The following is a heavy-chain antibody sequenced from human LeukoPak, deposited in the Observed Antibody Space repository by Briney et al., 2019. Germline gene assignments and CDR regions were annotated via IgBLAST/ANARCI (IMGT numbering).Heavy chain of an antibody. CDR2: ISSSGSTI. Sequence: PGGSLRLSCAASGFTFSDYYMSWIRQAPGKGLEWVSYISSSGSTIYYADSVKGRFTISRDNAKNSLYLQMNSLRAEDTAVYYCATQRGYSYGDAFDIWGQGTVVTVSS. D-gene: IGHD5-18*01. J-gene: IGHJ3*02. V-gene: IGHV3-11*04. CDR1: GFTFSDYY. CDR3: ATQRGYSYGDAFDI.